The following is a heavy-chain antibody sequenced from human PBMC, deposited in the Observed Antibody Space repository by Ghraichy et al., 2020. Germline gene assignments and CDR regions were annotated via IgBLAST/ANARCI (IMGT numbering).Heavy chain of an antibody. CDR3: ARLWGFGLWHFDL. CDR2: IYYSGTA. D-gene: IGHD7-27*01. Sequence: SETLSLTCTVSGDSISSRSHYWGWIRQPPGKGLEWIGSIYYSGTAYYTSSLKSRVTIFLYTSQNHFSLKLNSVTAADTAVYYSARLWGFGLWHFDLGGRRTLVSVPS. CDR1: GDSISSRSHY. J-gene: IGHJ2*01. V-gene: IGHV4-39*02.